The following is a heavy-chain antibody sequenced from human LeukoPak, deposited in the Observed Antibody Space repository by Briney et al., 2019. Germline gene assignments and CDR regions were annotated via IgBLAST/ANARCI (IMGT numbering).Heavy chain of an antibody. Sequence: SETLSLTCAVYGGSFSGYYWSWIRQPPGKGLEWIGEINHSGSTNYNPSLKSRVAISVDTSKNQFSLKLSSVTAADTAVYYCARVSRDYIWGSYRYTLDYWGQGTLVTVSS. D-gene: IGHD3-16*02. J-gene: IGHJ4*02. CDR1: GGSFSGYY. V-gene: IGHV4-34*01. CDR2: INHSGST. CDR3: ARVSRDYIWGSYRYTLDY.